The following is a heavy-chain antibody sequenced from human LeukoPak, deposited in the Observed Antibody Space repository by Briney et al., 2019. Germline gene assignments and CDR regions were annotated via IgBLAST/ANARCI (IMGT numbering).Heavy chain of an antibody. CDR3: TTGSRYPRDY. V-gene: IGHV3-15*01. J-gene: IGHJ4*02. D-gene: IGHD1-1*01. CDR1: GFTFNNAW. CDR2: IRSKTEGGTT. Sequence: GGSLRLSCAASGFTFNNAWMSWVRQAPGKGLEWVGRIRSKTEGGTTDYAAPVKGRFTISRDDSKNTLYLQMNSLTTDDTAVYYCTTGSRYPRDYWGQGTLVTVSS.